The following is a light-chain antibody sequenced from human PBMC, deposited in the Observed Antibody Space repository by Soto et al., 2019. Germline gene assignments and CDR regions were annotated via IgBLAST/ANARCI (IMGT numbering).Light chain of an antibody. CDR1: HSVASSF. CDR3: QHYVGGSTIT. Sequence: EIVLTHSPGTLSLSPGERATLSCSASHSVASSFLAWYQQKPGQAPRLLIYGASSRATGIPDRFSGSGSGTDFTLTISRLEPEDFALYYCQHYVGGSTITFGQGTRLEIK. CDR2: GAS. J-gene: IGKJ5*01. V-gene: IGKV3-20*01.